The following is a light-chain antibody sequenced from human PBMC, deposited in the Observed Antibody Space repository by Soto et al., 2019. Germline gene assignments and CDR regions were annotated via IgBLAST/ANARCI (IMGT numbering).Light chain of an antibody. CDR2: AAS. CDR3: QQYNSWLWT. Sequence: VPTQSSATLCVCPGERATLSSRASQGLGTNLAWYQQKPGQAPRLLIYAASTRATGIPARFSGSGSGTEFTLIISSLQSEDSAVYYCQQYNSWLWTFGQGTKVE. J-gene: IGKJ1*01. V-gene: IGKV3-15*01. CDR1: QGLGTN.